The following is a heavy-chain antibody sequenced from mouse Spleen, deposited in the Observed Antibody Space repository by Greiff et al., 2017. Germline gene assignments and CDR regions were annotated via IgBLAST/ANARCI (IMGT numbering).Heavy chain of an antibody. CDR2: IWAGGST. V-gene: IGHV2-9*02. Sequence: VKVVESGPGLVAPSQSLSITCTVSGFSLTSYGVHWVRQPPGKGLEWLGVIWAGGSTNYNSALMSRLSISKDNSKSQVFLKMNSLQTDDTAMYYCARVRDGSWFAYWGQGTLVTVSA. CDR1: GFSLTSYG. CDR3: ARVRDGSWFAY. J-gene: IGHJ3*01. D-gene: IGHD2-3*01.